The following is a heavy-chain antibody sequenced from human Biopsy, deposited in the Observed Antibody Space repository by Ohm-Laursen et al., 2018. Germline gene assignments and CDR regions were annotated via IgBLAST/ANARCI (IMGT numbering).Heavy chain of an antibody. V-gene: IGHV3-49*03. D-gene: IGHD1/OR15-1a*01. Sequence: SLRLSCAASGFSFSNYVMKWFRQGPGKGLEWVGLIRSSGYGGTADYAASVKGRFTISRDDSKSFAYLQMTSLRTEDTAVYFCAREGLGTTADCWGQGILVTVSS. CDR1: GFSFSNYV. CDR2: IRSSGYGGTA. J-gene: IGHJ4*02. CDR3: AREGLGTTADC.